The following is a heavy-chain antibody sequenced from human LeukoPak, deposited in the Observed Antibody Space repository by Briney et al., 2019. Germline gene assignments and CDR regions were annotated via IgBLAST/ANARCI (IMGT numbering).Heavy chain of an antibody. CDR2: ISSSSSYI. CDR1: GFTFSSYS. Sequence: NAGGSLRLSCAASGFTFSSYSMNWVRQAPGKGLEWVSSISSSSSYIYYADSVKGRFTISRDNAKNSLYLQMNSLRAKDTAVYYYASHPPYCSGGSCYSGMDVWGKGTTVTVSS. CDR3: ASHPPYCSGGSCYSGMDV. D-gene: IGHD2-15*01. V-gene: IGHV3-21*01. J-gene: IGHJ6*04.